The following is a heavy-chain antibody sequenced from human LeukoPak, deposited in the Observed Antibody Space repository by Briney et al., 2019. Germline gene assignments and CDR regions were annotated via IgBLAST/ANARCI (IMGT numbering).Heavy chain of an antibody. V-gene: IGHV4-39*07. CDR2: IYYSGST. J-gene: IGHJ4*02. D-gene: IGHD3-3*01. CDR3: ARGDDLFLCLDY. Sequence: SETLSLTCTVSGGSISSSSYYWGWIRQPPGKGLEWIGSIYYSGSTYYNPSLKSRVTISVDTSKNQFSLKLSSVTAADTAVYYCARGDDLFLCLDYWGQGTLVTVSS. CDR1: GGSISSSSYY.